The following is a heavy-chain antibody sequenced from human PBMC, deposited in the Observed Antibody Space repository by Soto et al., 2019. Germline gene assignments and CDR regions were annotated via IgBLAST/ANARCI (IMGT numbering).Heavy chain of an antibody. CDR2: ISASNGNT. V-gene: IGHV1-18*01. Sequence: QVQLVQSGAEVKKPGASVKVSCKASGYTFTTYGLSWVRQAPGQGLEGMGWISASNGNTYYGQKFQGTVTMTTDSFTSTASMQLSSLTSDDTSVYYCATALPYSSSGDSWGRGTLVTVSS. D-gene: IGHD6-13*01. CDR3: ATALPYSSSGDS. J-gene: IGHJ5*01. CDR1: GYTFTTYG.